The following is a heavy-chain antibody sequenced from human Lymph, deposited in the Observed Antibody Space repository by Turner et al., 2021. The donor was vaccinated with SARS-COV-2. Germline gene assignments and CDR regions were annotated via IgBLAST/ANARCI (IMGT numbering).Heavy chain of an antibody. J-gene: IGHJ6*02. D-gene: IGHD6-19*01. V-gene: IGHV4-59*08. CDR2: IHYSGSN. CDR3: ARHGFSGWYGGGMDV. CDR1: GGSISSYY. Sequence: QVQLQESGPGLVMPSETLSPTCPGSGGSISSYYRSWIRRPPGKGLEWIEYIHYSGSNNYNLSLKSRVTITVDTSKNQFSLKLSFVTAAVTAVYYCARHGFSGWYGGGMDVWGQGTTVTVSS.